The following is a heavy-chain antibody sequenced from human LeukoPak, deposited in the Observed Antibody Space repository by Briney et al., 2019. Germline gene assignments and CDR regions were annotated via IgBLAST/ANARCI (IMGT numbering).Heavy chain of an antibody. V-gene: IGHV3-30-3*01. D-gene: IGHD6-6*01. Sequence: GRSLRLSCAASVFTFSSYAMHWVRQAPGKGLEWVAVISYDGSNKYYADSVKGRFTISRDNSKNTLYLQMNSLRAEDTAVYYCASEEYSSSSAYPDYWGQGTLVTASS. J-gene: IGHJ4*02. CDR3: ASEEYSSSSAYPDY. CDR1: VFTFSSYA. CDR2: ISYDGSNK.